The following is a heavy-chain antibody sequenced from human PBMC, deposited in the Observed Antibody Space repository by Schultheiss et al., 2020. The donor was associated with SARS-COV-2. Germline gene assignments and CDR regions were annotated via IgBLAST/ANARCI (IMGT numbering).Heavy chain of an antibody. J-gene: IGHJ6*02. D-gene: IGHD5-18*01. Sequence: GGSLRLSCAASGFTFSSYGMHWVRQAPGKGLEWVAVIWNDGRNKYYADSVKGRFTISRDNSKNTLYLQMNSLRAEDTAVYYCATDQDTAPGYGMDVWGQGTTVTVS. V-gene: IGHV3-30*02. CDR3: ATDQDTAPGYGMDV. CDR1: GFTFSSYG. CDR2: IWNDGRNK.